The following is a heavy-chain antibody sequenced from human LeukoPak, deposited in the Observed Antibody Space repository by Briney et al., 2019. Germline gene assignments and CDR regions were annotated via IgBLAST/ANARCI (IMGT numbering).Heavy chain of an antibody. CDR3: AKGGFGESTPFDY. J-gene: IGHJ4*02. V-gene: IGHV3-30*02. CDR2: IWYGGSNK. CDR1: GFTFSSYG. D-gene: IGHD3-10*01. Sequence: GGSLRLSCAASGFTFSSYGMHWVRQAPGKGLEWVAVIWYGGSNKYYADSVKGRFTISRDNSKNTLYLQMNSLRAEDTAVYYCAKGGFGESTPFDYWGQGTLVTVSS.